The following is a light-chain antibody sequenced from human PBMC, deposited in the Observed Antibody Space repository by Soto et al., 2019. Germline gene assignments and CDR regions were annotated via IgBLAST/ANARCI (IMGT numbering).Light chain of an antibody. J-gene: IGKJ4*01. V-gene: IGKV1-39*01. CDR3: QQSFSPLLT. Sequence: DIQMTQSPSTVSAYVGDSVTITCRASQTLNNYLTWFQQKPGKAPKVLIYAASTLQSGVPSRFSGSGSGAEFTLTISSLQPEDFATYYCQQSFSPLLTFGGGTKVDIK. CDR2: AAS. CDR1: QTLNNY.